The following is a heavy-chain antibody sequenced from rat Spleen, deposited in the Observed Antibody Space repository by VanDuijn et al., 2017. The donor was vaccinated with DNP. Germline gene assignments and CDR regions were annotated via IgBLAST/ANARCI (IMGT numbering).Heavy chain of an antibody. Sequence: QVQLKESGPGLVQPSQTLSLTCPVSGFSLTAHHVPWVRQPPGKGLEWMGVMWSDGDTSYDSALKSRLSISRDTSKSQVFLQMNSLQPEDTATYYCASTLVNYGTYGYYAMDAWGQGTSVTVSS. CDR3: ASTLVNYGTYGYYAMDA. CDR1: GFSLTAHH. CDR2: MWSDGDT. V-gene: IGHV2-32*01. J-gene: IGHJ4*01. D-gene: IGHD1-3*01.